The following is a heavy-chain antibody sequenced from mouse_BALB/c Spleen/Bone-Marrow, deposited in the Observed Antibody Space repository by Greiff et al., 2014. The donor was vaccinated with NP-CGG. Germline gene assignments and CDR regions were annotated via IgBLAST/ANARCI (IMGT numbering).Heavy chain of an antibody. D-gene: IGHD1-1*01. Sequence: VQLKESGGGLVQPGGSLKLSCAASGFTFSSYTMSWVRQTPEKRLGWVAYISNGGGSTYYPDTVKGRFTISRDNAKNTPYLQMSSLKSEDTAMYYCARHGYYGSRAMDYWGQGTSVTVSS. V-gene: IGHV5-12-2*01. CDR1: GFTFSSYT. J-gene: IGHJ4*01. CDR3: ARHGYYGSRAMDY. CDR2: ISNGGGST.